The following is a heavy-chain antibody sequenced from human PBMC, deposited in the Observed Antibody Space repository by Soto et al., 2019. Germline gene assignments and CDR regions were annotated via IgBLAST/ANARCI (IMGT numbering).Heavy chain of an antibody. D-gene: IGHD3-3*01. CDR3: ARREYDFWSGYSYGMDV. CDR2: IYYSGST. V-gene: IGHV4-31*03. CDR1: GGSISSGGYY. Sequence: PSETLSLTCTVSGGSISSGGYYWSWIRQHPGKGLEWIGYIYYSGSTYYNPSLKSRVTISVDTSKNQFSLKLSSVTAADTAVYYCARREYDFWSGYSYGMDVWGQGTTVTVSS. J-gene: IGHJ6*02.